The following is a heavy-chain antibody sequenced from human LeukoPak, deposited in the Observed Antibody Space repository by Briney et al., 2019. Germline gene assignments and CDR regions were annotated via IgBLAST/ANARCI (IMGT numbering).Heavy chain of an antibody. V-gene: IGHV4-39*01. D-gene: IGHD1-14*01. CDR2: LSDTGTT. CDR1: GGSVSTISHF. CDR3: ARRDHTGRSHAWFDP. J-gene: IGHJ5*02. Sequence: PSETLSLTCTVSGGSVSTISHFWDWVRQPPGKGLEWIVSLSDTGTTYYNPSLESRVTMSVDTSKNQFSLKLSSVTAADTAVYYCARRDHTGRSHAWFDPWGQGTLVTVSS.